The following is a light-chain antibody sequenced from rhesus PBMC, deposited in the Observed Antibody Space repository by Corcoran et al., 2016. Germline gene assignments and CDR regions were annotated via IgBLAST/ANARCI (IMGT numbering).Light chain of an antibody. CDR2: GAS. Sequence: EIVLTQSPATLSLSPGDRATLSCRARQSVSSSLAWYQPQPGQAPKLLNYGASSRATGLPVRFSGRWSGTWFNVTISSLVHEDVGFYCYQQDYNWTPLTFGGGTKVEIK. J-gene: IGKJ4*01. V-gene: IGKV3-42*01. CDR3: QQDYNWTPLT. CDR1: QSVSSS.